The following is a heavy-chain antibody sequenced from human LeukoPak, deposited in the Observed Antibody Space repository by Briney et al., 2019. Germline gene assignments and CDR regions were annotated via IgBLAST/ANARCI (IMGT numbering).Heavy chain of an antibody. CDR3: ATETPGIAAAGYYYYYMDV. J-gene: IGHJ6*03. Sequence: ASVKVSCKVSGYTLTELSMHWVRQAPGKGLEWMGGFDPQDGETIYAQKFQGRVTMTEDTSTDTAYMELSSLRSEDTAVYYCATETPGIAAAGYYYYYMDVWGKGTTVTVSS. CDR1: GYTLTELS. V-gene: IGHV1-24*01. D-gene: IGHD6-13*01. CDR2: FDPQDGET.